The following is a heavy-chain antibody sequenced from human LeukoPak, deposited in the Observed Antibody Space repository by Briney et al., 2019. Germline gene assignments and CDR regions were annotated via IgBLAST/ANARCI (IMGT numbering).Heavy chain of an antibody. Sequence: GRSLRLSCAASGFTFSSYAMHWVRQAPGKGLEWVAVISYVGSNKYYADSVKGRFTISRDNSKNTLYLQMNSLRAEDTAVYYCARDGYSGYFEEGVTFDYWGREPWSPSPQ. J-gene: IGHJ4*02. D-gene: IGHD5-12*01. CDR2: ISYVGSNK. V-gene: IGHV3-30*01. CDR3: ARDGYSGYFEEGVTFDY. CDR1: GFTFSSYA.